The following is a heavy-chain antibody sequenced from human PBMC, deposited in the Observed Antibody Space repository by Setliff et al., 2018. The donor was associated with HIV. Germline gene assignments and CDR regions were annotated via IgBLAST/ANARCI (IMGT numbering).Heavy chain of an antibody. Sequence: PRPSVKVSCKTSGYTFTASYLHWVRQAPGQGLQWMGWMHPNSGATKYAQKFRDRVTLTGDTSISTASMKLSSLKSDDTAMYYCATSTSRFFWNGFYQGGFGSRNSHSFENWGQGTLVTVSS. CDR1: GYTFTASY. CDR3: ATSTSRFFWNGFYQGGFGSRNSHSFEN. V-gene: IGHV1-2*02. J-gene: IGHJ4*02. CDR2: MHPNSGAT. D-gene: IGHD3-3*01.